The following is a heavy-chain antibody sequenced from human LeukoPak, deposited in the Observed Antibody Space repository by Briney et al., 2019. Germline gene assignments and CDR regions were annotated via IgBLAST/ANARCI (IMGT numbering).Heavy chain of an antibody. CDR1: GLTFSTYS. J-gene: IGHJ4*02. CDR2: IYNSGAKI. V-gene: IGHV3-23*01. CDR3: AKDVAPDSGWDLDY. D-gene: IGHD6-19*01. Sequence: GGSLRLSCAVSGLTFSTYSMTWVRQGAGKGLEWVSSIYNSGAKIFYADPVKGRFTISRDNSKNMLYLQMNSLRVEDTAVYYCAKDVAPDSGWDLDYWGQGTLVTASS.